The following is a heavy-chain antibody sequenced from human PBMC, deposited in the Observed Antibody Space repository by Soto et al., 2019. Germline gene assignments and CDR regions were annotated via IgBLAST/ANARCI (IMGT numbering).Heavy chain of an antibody. Sequence: EGQLMESGGGVVQPGGSLRLSCSASGFIVSANYMSWVRQTPGKGLEWVSVIYSGGSTYYADSVKGRFTISRDNSRNILYIQMNSLRVEDTAVDYCVGHDCFDPWGQGTLVTVSS. J-gene: IGHJ5*02. CDR2: IYSGGST. V-gene: IGHV3-66*04. CDR1: GFIVSANY. CDR3: VGHDCFDP.